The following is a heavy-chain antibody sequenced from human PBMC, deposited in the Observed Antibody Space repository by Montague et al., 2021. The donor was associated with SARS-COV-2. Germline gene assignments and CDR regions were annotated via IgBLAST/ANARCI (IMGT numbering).Heavy chain of an antibody. CDR2: IYYSGNT. J-gene: IGHJ2*01. CDR1: GASISSGSFY. CDR3: ARQPLTITRLAVIAQPRRYFDL. Sequence: SETLSLTCTVSGASISSGSFYWGWIRQPPGKGLEWIGYIYYSGNTYYNPSLKSRVTISVDPSKNQFSLKLSSVTAADTAVYYCARQPLTITRLAVIAQPRRYFDLWGRGALVTVSS. D-gene: IGHD3-3*01. V-gene: IGHV4-39*01.